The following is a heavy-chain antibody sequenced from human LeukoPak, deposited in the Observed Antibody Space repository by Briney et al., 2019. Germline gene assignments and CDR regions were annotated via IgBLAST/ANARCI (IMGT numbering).Heavy chain of an antibody. CDR3: ASEYCSGGNCYFDY. V-gene: IGHV5-51*01. CDR2: IYPVDSDT. Sequence: GESLKISCKGSGYIFTNYRIGWVRQMPGKGLEWMGIIYPVDSDTIYSPSFQGQVTISADKSISTAYLQWSSLKASDTAIYYCASEYCSGGNCYFDYWGQGTLVTVSS. CDR1: GYIFTNYR. D-gene: IGHD2-15*01. J-gene: IGHJ4*02.